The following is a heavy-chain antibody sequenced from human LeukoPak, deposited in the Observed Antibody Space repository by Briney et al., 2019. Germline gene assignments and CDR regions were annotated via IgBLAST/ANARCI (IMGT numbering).Heavy chain of an antibody. CDR3: AGDRTASGWLTYYFDY. CDR1: QLPFSDHW. J-gene: IGHJ4*02. D-gene: IGHD6-19*01. CDR2: IDQYGRTK. Sequence: PGGSLRLSCAASQLPFSDHWMSWVRQAPGKGLEWVANIDQYGRTKFYVDSMRGRFTISRDNAQNSLFLQMNSLIAEDTAVYYCAGDRTASGWLTYYFDYWGQGALVTVSS. V-gene: IGHV3-7*01.